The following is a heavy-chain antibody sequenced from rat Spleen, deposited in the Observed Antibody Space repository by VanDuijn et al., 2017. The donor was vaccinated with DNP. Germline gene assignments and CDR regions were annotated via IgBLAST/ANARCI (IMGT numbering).Heavy chain of an antibody. J-gene: IGHJ4*01. CDR1: GFTFSGCW. CDR2: INPDGGTT. Sequence: EVQLVETGGGSVQPGRSLKLSCVASGFTFSGCWMFWFRQAQGKGMEWVASINPDGGTTHYSDSVRGRFTISRDNAENTLTLQMNSMRSEDTATYYCAKDLQWYAMDAWGQGTSVSVSS. V-gene: IGHV5-58*01. CDR3: AKDLQWYAMDA. D-gene: IGHD1-1*01.